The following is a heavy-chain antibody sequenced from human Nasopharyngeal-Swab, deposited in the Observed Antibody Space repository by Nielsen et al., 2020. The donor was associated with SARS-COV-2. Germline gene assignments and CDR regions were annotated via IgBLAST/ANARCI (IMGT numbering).Heavy chain of an antibody. CDR3: ARSPSRQQWLVQEDWFDP. J-gene: IGHJ5*02. Sequence: SETLSLTCTVSGGSISSYYWSWIRQPPGKGLEWIGYIYYSGSTNYNPSLKSRVTISVDTSKNQFTLKLSSATAADTAVYYCARSPSRQQWLVQEDWFDPWGQGTLVTVSS. V-gene: IGHV4-59*13. CDR2: IYYSGST. D-gene: IGHD6-19*01. CDR1: GGSISSYY.